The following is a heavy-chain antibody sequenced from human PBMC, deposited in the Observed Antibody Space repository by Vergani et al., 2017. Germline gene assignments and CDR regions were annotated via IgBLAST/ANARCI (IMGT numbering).Heavy chain of an antibody. V-gene: IGHV4-34*01. CDR1: GGSFSGYY. D-gene: IGHD3-3*01. Sequence: QVQLQQWGAGLLKPSETLSLTCAVYGGSFSGYYWSWIRQPPGKGLEWIGEINHSGSTNYNPSLKSRVTISVDTSKNRFSLKLSSVTAADTAVYYCASMEWFPNSYYMDVWGKGTTVTVSS. CDR2: INHSGST. J-gene: IGHJ6*03. CDR3: ASMEWFPNSYYMDV.